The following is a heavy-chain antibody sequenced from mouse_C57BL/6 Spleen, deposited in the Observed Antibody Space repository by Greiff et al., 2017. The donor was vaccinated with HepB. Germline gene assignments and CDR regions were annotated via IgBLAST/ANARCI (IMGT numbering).Heavy chain of an antibody. CDR2: IDPSDSYT. Sequence: QVQLQQSGAELVKPGASVKLSCKASGYTFTSYWMQWVKQRPGQGLEWIGEIDPSDSYTNYNQKFKGKATLTVDTSSSTAYMQLSSLTSEDSAVYYCAREYYGSSYFDYWGQGTTLTVSS. D-gene: IGHD1-1*01. CDR3: AREYYGSSYFDY. V-gene: IGHV1-50*01. CDR1: GYTFTSYW. J-gene: IGHJ2*01.